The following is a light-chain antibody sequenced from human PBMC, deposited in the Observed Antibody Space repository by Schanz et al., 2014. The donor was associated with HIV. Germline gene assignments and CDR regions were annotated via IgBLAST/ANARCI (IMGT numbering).Light chain of an antibody. CDR3: CSYAGSTTFYV. CDR2: EVN. Sequence: QSALTQPASVSGSPGRSITISCTGTSSDVGSYNLVSWYQQYPGKVPKLMIYEVNKRPSGVSNRFSGSKSGNTASLTISGLQAEDEADYYCCSYAGSTTFYVFATGTKLTVL. V-gene: IGLV2-23*02. J-gene: IGLJ1*01. CDR1: SSDVGSYNL.